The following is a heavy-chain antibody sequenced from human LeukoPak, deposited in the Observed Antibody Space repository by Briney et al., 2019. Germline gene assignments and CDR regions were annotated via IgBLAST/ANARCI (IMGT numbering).Heavy chain of an antibody. D-gene: IGHD3-10*01. J-gene: IGHJ4*02. Sequence: SVKVSCKASGGTFSSYAISWVRQAPGQGLEWMGGIIPIFGTANYAQKFQGRVTITADESTSTAYMELSNLRSEDTAVYYCARDCRGQAVGLYYFDFWGQGTLVTVSS. CDR1: GGTFSSYA. CDR2: IIPIFGTA. CDR3: ARDCRGQAVGLYYFDF. V-gene: IGHV1-69*13.